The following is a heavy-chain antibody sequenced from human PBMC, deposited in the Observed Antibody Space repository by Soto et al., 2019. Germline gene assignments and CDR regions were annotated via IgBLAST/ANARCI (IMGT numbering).Heavy chain of an antibody. CDR3: ARAAEGRYYYYYYYMDV. D-gene: IGHD1-26*01. CDR2: IIPILGIA. Sequence: APGQGLEWMGRIIPILGIANYAQKFQGRVTITADKSTSTAYMELSSLRSEDTAVYYCARAAEGRYYYYYYYMDVWGKGTTVTVSS. V-gene: IGHV1-69*04. J-gene: IGHJ6*03.